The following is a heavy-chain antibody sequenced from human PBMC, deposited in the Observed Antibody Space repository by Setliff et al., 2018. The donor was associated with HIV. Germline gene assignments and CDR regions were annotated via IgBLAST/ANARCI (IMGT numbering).Heavy chain of an antibody. CDR1: GGSISSGSYF. V-gene: IGHV4-61*02. J-gene: IGHJ4*02. CDR3: ARDPDCPNTCYEDFTFDS. CDR2: IYSSGIT. Sequence: PSETLSLTCTVSGGSISSGSYFWNWIRQPAGKGLEWIGRIYSSGITNYNPSLKSRLTISLDTSKNQFSLQVTSVTAADTAVYYCARDPDCPNTCYEDFTFDSWGQGTLVTVSS. D-gene: IGHD2-8*01.